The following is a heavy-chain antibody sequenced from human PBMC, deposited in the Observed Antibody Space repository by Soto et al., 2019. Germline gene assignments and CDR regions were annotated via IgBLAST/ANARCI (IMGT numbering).Heavy chain of an antibody. V-gene: IGHV3-15*01. Sequence: GGALRLSCAASGFTFSYAWMTWVRQAPGQGLEWVGRIKSKADGETTDYASPVKGRFTVSRDDSKNMFYLEMISLGVDDTAVYFCDRESHSSSWANLDLWGQGILVTVSS. D-gene: IGHD2-15*01. CDR2: IKSKADGETT. CDR3: DRESHSSSWANLDL. CDR1: GFTFSYAW. J-gene: IGHJ5*02.